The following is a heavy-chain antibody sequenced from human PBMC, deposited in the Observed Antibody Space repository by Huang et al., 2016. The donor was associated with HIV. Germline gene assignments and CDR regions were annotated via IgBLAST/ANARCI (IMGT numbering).Heavy chain of an antibody. Sequence: EEQLVESGGGLVQPGGYLRLSCAASGVSFSTYGMHWVRQAPGKGLVGGSLINSDGTTTNYADSVKGRFTISRDNAKNTLHLQMNSLRTEDTAIYYCARGLSFFGRWGQGTLVTVSS. V-gene: IGHV3-74*01. CDR2: INSDGTTT. D-gene: IGHD3-16*01. CDR3: ARGLSFFGR. J-gene: IGHJ4*02. CDR1: GVSFSTYG.